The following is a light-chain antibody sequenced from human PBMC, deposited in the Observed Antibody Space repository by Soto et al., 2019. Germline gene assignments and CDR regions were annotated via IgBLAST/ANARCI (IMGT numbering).Light chain of an antibody. V-gene: IGKV3-20*01. CDR2: GAS. CDR3: QPYMSSVT. CDR1: QSVDTTF. Sequence: EIVLTQSPGSLSLSPGQRATLSCRASQSVDTTFFAWYQKKPGQAPRLLIYGASKRAAGIPDRFSGSGSGTGFTLIISRLEPEDFAVYYCQPYMSSVTFGQGTKVEIK. J-gene: IGKJ1*01.